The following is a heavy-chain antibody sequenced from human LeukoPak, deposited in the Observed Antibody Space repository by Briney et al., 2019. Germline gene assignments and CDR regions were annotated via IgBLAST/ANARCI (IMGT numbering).Heavy chain of an antibody. CDR1: GVSISSYY. V-gene: IGHV4-59*01. Sequence: SETLSLTCTVSGVSISSYYWSWIRQPPGKGLEWIGYIYYSGSTNYNPSLKSRVTISVDTSKNQFSLRLSSVTAADTAVYYCARGYSYGYDDYYYGMDVWGQGTTVTVSS. CDR2: IYYSGST. D-gene: IGHD5-18*01. CDR3: ARGYSYGYDDYYYGMDV. J-gene: IGHJ6*02.